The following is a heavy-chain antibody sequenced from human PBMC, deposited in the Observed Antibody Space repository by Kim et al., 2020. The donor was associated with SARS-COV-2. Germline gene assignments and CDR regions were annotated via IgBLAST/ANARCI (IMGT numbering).Heavy chain of an antibody. Sequence: ASVKVSCKASGYTFTSYGISWVRHAPGQGLEWMGWISAYNGNTNYAQKLQGRITMTTDTSTSTAYMELRRLRSDDTAVYYCARDVYYYAGSGYYYRDGMDVWGQGTAVSVTS. CDR1: GYTFTSYG. J-gene: IGHJ6*02. D-gene: IGHD3-22*01. CDR2: ISAYNGNT. V-gene: IGHV1-18*01. CDR3: ARDVYYYAGSGYYYRDGMDV.